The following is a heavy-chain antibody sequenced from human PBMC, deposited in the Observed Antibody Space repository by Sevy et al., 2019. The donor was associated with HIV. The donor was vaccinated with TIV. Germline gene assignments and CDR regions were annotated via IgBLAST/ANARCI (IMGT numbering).Heavy chain of an antibody. CDR1: GFSFDSYG. CDR3: ARTGYSSGGNDAFDI. D-gene: IGHD6-19*01. V-gene: IGHV3-53*01. Sequence: GGSLRLSCAVSGFSFDSYGMTWVRQAPGKGLEWVSVIYSGGSTYYADSVKGRFTISRDNSENTLYLQMNSLRAEDTAVHYCARTGYSSGGNDAFDIWGQGTMVTVSS. J-gene: IGHJ3*02. CDR2: IYSGGST.